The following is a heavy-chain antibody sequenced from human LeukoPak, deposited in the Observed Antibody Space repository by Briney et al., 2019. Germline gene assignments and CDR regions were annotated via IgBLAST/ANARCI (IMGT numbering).Heavy chain of an antibody. CDR3: ARDRGVLYYFDN. CDR2: VAHDGSNK. Sequence: GGSLTLSCAASGFSFSNYAMHWVRQAPGKGLEWVAVVAHDGSNKYFADFVRGRFTISRDNSKNTLYLRMNSLTSEDTGFYYCARDRGVLYYFDNWGQGTLVTVSS. J-gene: IGHJ4*02. CDR1: GFSFSNYA. V-gene: IGHV3-30*04. D-gene: IGHD3-10*01.